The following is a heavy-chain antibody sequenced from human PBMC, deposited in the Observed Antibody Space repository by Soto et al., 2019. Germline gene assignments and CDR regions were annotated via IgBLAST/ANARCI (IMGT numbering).Heavy chain of an antibody. V-gene: IGHV1-46*01. CDR2: ITPTTGST. Sequence: ASVKVSCKASGYTFTSFDMHWVRQAPGQGLDWMGIITPTTGSTYFAQGFHGRVTMTRDTSTSTVYVELTSLTSEDTAVYFCARSVGGYYGSGSPRSPFFYWGQGTLVTVSS. CDR3: ARSVGGYYGSGSPRSPFFY. J-gene: IGHJ4*02. CDR1: GYTFTSFD. D-gene: IGHD3-10*01.